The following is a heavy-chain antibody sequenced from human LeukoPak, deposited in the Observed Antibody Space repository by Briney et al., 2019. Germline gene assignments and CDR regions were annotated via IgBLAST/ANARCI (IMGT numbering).Heavy chain of an antibody. CDR2: INTNTGNP. CDR3: ASLCSGGSCYVDY. V-gene: IGHV7-4-1*02. J-gene: IGHJ4*02. D-gene: IGHD2-15*01. Sequence: XXINTNTGNPTYAQGFTGRFVFSLDTSVSTAYLQISSLKAEDTAVYYCASLCSGGSCYVDYWGQGTLVTVSS.